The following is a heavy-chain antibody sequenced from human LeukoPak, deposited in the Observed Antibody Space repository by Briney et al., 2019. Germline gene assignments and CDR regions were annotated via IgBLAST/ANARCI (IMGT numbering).Heavy chain of an antibody. CDR3: DAADY. D-gene: IGHD6-13*01. CDR2: INDSGGRT. Sequence: GGSLRLSCAASGFTFSTYAMGWVRQAPGKGLDWVATINDSGGRTHYADSVKGWFTISIDSSKNTLYLQINSLRAEDTAIYYCDAADYWGQGTRVTVSS. J-gene: IGHJ4*02. CDR1: GFTFSTYA. V-gene: IGHV3-23*01.